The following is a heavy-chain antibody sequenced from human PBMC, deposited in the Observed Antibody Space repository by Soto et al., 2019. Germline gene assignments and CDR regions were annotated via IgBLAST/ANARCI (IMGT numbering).Heavy chain of an antibody. CDR2: ISSSSSYI. J-gene: IGHJ6*02. D-gene: IGHD6-6*01. V-gene: IGHV3-21*01. CDR1: GFTFSSYS. CDR3: ARKYSSPVWEYYVLDV. Sequence: PGGSLRLSCAASGFTFSSYSMNWVRQAPGKGLEWVSSISSSSSYIYYADSVKGRFTISRDNAKNSLYLQMNSLRAEDTAVYYCARKYSSPVWEYYVLDVWGQGSKVTGSS.